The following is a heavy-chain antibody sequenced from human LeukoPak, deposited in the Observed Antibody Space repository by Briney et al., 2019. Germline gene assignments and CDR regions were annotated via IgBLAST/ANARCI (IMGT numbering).Heavy chain of an antibody. Sequence: SETLSLTCTVSGGSISSSSYYWGWIRQPPGKGLEWIGSIYYSGSTYYNPSLKSRVTISVDTSKNQFSLKLSSVTAADTAVYYCARLIYSTGYPNWFDPWGQGTLVSVSS. CDR2: IYYSGST. CDR3: ARLIYSTGYPNWFDP. CDR1: GGSISSSSYY. J-gene: IGHJ5*02. V-gene: IGHV4-39*01. D-gene: IGHD2-8*02.